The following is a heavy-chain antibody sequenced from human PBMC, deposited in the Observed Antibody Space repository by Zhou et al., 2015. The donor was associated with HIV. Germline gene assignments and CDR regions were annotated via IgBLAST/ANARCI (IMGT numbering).Heavy chain of an antibody. D-gene: IGHD2/OR15-2a*01. V-gene: IGHV1-69*06. CDR3: AKVFRSVKLLVLLTHDAFDI. CDR1: GGSFSDSE. Sequence: QVQLVQSGTEVKRPGSSVKVSCKASGGSFSDSEISWVRQAPGQGLEWMGRLIPTFDAENHAQKFRGRLTISADKSTGAVYMELGGLTSEDAAVYYCAKVFRSVKLLVLLTHDAFDIWGQGTMVTVSS. J-gene: IGHJ3*02. CDR2: LIPTFDAE.